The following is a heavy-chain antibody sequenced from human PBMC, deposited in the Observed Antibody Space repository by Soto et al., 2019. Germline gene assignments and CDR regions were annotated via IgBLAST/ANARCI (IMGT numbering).Heavy chain of an antibody. V-gene: IGHV3-48*03. Sequence: QPGGSLRLSCAASGFTLSSFEMNWVRQARGKGLEWVSYISGSGSTIYYADSVKGRFTTSRDNAKNSLYLQMNTLSAEDTALDYCARDSRNSYGLDVWGQGTTVTVSS. CDR2: ISGSGSTI. CDR1: GFTLSSFE. J-gene: IGHJ6*02. CDR3: ARDSRNSYGLDV.